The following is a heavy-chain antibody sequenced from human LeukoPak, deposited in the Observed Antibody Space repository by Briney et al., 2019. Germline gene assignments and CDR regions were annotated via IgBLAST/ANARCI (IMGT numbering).Heavy chain of an antibody. CDR3: ARDPVSISLVRGVTKYYYYGMDV. Sequence: PGRSLRLSCAASGFTVSSNYISSVRQAPGKGLEWVSVIYSGGSTYYVDSVKGRFTISRDKPKNTLYLQMNSLRAEDTAVYYCARDPVSISLVRGVTKYYYYGMDVWGQGTTVTVSS. CDR2: IYSGGST. J-gene: IGHJ6*02. V-gene: IGHV3-66*01. D-gene: IGHD3-10*01. CDR1: GFTVSSNY.